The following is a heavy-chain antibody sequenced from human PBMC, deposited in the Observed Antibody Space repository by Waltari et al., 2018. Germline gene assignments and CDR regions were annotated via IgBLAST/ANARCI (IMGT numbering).Heavy chain of an antibody. V-gene: IGHV1-69*01. Sequence: QVQLVQSGAEVKKPGSSVKVSCKASGGTFSSYAISWVRQAPGQGLEWMGGIIPIFGTANYAQKFQGRVTITADESTGTAYMELSSLRSEDTVVYYCASPASIAVAGTRYFQHWGQGTLVTVSS. D-gene: IGHD6-19*01. J-gene: IGHJ1*01. CDR1: GGTFSSYA. CDR2: IIPIFGTA. CDR3: ASPASIAVAGTRYFQH.